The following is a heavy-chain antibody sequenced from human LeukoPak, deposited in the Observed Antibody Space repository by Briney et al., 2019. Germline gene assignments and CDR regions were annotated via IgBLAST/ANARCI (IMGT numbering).Heavy chain of an antibody. CDR2: IYSGGRT. CDR1: GASISTGDDN. V-gene: IGHV4-30-4*01. CDR3: ARELMFYPENIDS. D-gene: IGHD5-12*01. J-gene: IGHJ5*02. Sequence: SQTLSLTCTVSGASISTGDDNWSWIRQAPGRGLEWIGYIYSGGRTYYNLSLESRVSMSLDTSKNQFSLKVNFVSAADTAVYYCARELMFYPENIDSWGQGTLVTVSS.